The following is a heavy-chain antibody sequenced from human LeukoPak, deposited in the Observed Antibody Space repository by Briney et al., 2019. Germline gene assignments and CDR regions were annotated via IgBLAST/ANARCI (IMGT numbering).Heavy chain of an antibody. CDR2: ITGTSAGT. CDR3: ARERLDRHLSFDY. Sequence: RTGGSLRLSCAASGFTFSSYAISWFRQAPGKGLEWVSSITGTSAGTYYTYSVKGRFTISRDNSKNTLYLQMNSLRAEDTAVYFCARERLDRHLSFDYWGQGTLVTVSS. V-gene: IGHV3-23*01. J-gene: IGHJ4*02. CDR1: GFTFSSYA. D-gene: IGHD1-1*01.